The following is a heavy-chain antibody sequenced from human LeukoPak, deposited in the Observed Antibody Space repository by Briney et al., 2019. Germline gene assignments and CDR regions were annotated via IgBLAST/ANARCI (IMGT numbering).Heavy chain of an antibody. CDR2: IIPILGIA. V-gene: IGHV1-69*04. J-gene: IGHJ4*02. CDR1: GYTFTSYG. D-gene: IGHD3-10*01. CDR3: ASAEGITMRY. Sequence: SVKVSCKASGYTFTSYGISWVRQAPGQGLEWMGRIIPILGIANYAQKFQGRVTITADKSTSTAYMELSSLRSEDTAVYYCASAEGITMRYWGQGTLVTVSS.